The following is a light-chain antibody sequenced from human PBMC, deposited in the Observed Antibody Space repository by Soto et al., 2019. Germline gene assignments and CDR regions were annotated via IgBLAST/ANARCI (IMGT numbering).Light chain of an antibody. CDR3: CSYAGSYTYV. Sequence: QSVLTQPRSVSGSPGQSVTISCTGTSSDVGGYDYVSWYQQHPGKAPKLMICDVSKRPSGVPDRFSGSKSGNAASLTISGRQAEDEADYYCCSYAGSYTYVFGPGTKLTVL. J-gene: IGLJ1*01. CDR1: SSDVGGYDY. V-gene: IGLV2-11*01. CDR2: DVS.